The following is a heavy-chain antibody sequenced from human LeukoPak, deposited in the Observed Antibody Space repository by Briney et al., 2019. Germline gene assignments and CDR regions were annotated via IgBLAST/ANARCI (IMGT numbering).Heavy chain of an antibody. CDR1: GVSMSAFQ. CDR2: VNTKGET. D-gene: IGHD2-8*01. J-gene: IGHJ4*02. CDR3: AASNDAKIAPFDH. Sequence: SETLSLTCTVSGVSMSAFQWSWVRQSPEKGLEWIGCVNTKGETNYNPSLKSRVITSVDTSKSQFSLRLTSVTAADTAVYYCAASNDAKIAPFDHWGQGALVTVSS. V-gene: IGHV4-4*09.